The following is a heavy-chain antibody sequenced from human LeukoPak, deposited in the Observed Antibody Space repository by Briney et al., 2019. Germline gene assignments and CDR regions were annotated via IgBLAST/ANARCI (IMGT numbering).Heavy chain of an antibody. CDR1: GYTFTSYY. V-gene: IGHV1-46*01. D-gene: IGHD4-17*01. J-gene: IGHJ4*02. CDR2: INPSVGSR. CDR3: ARRFYGDSSIDY. Sequence: ASVKVSCKASGYTFTSYYMHWVRQAPGQGLEWMGIINPSVGSRSYAQKFQGRVTMTSDTSKNTVYKDLGSLRYEDTDVYYCARRFYGDSSIDYWGKGTLVTVSS.